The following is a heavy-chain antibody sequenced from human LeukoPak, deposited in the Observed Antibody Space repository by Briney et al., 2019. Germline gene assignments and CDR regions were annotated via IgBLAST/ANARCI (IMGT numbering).Heavy chain of an antibody. V-gene: IGHV3-23*01. D-gene: IGHD6-13*01. J-gene: IGHJ3*02. Sequence: GGSLRLSCAASGFTFSSYAMSWVRQAPGKGLEWVSAISGSGGSTYYADSVKGRFTISRDNSKNTLYLQMNSLRAEDTAVYYCARLYSSSRYKSLDIWGQGTMVTVSS. CDR1: GFTFSSYA. CDR3: ARLYSSSRYKSLDI. CDR2: ISGSGGST.